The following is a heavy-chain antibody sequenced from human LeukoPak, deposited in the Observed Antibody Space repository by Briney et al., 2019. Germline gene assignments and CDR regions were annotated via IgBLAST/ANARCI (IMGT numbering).Heavy chain of an antibody. CDR3: ARARLMNWFDP. Sequence: GGSLRLSCAASGFIFSTFWMHWVRQAPGKGLVWVSRINSDGSSTNYADSVKGRFIISRDNAKNTLYLQMNSLRADDTAVYYCARARLMNWFDPWGLGTLVIVSS. V-gene: IGHV3-74*01. J-gene: IGHJ5*02. CDR1: GFIFSTFW. CDR2: INSDGSST. D-gene: IGHD2-8*01.